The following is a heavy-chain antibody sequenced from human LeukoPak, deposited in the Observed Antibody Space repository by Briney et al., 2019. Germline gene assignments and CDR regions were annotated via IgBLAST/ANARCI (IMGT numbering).Heavy chain of an antibody. CDR2: INHSGGT. J-gene: IGHJ6*02. CDR1: GGSFSGYY. Sequence: ASETLSLTCVVYGGSFSGYYWSWIRQPPGKGLEWIGEINHSGGTNYNPSLKSRVIMSVDTSKNQFTLKLNSVTAADTAVYYCARLEAVSATSYYGMDVWGQGTTVTVS. CDR3: ARLEAVSATSYYGMDV. D-gene: IGHD2-21*01. V-gene: IGHV4-34*01.